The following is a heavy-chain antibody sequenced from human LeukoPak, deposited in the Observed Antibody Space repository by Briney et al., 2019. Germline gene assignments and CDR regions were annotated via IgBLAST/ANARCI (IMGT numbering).Heavy chain of an antibody. V-gene: IGHV3-48*02. J-gene: IGHJ4*02. CDR1: GFTFSSYS. D-gene: IGHD5-24*01. Sequence: PGGSLRLSCAASGFTFSSYSMNWVRQAPGKGLEWVSFISTSSSTIYYADSVKGRFTISRDNAKNSLYLQMNSLRDEDTAVYYCARDPLGRDGFNGLDHWGQGTLVTVSS. CDR2: ISTSSSTI. CDR3: ARDPLGRDGFNGLDH.